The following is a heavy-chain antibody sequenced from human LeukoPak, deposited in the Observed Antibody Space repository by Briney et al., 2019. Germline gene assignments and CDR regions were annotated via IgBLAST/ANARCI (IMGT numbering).Heavy chain of an antibody. Sequence: PGGSLRLSCAASGLNFNTYSMNWIRQAPGKGLEWVSSISGTSTSIYYADSVKGRFTISRDNAKNSVYLQMNSLRVEDTAVYYCAKERDPRNGDFESWGQGTLVTVFS. CDR1: GLNFNTYS. CDR3: AKERDPRNGDFES. J-gene: IGHJ4*02. D-gene: IGHD3-10*01. CDR2: ISGTSTSI. V-gene: IGHV3-21*01.